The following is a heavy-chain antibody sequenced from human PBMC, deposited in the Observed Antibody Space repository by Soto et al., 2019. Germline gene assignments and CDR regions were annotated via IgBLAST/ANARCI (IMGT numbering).Heavy chain of an antibody. V-gene: IGHV4-39*01. Sequence: LSLTCTVSGGSVTNSSYYWGWIRQSPGKGLGWIGSVYYRGRSYSKSSVKSRVTISVDTSKNRFSLSLNSVTASDTAVYFCVSQRTTVPTQAYFDYWGPGALVTVSS. CDR2: VYYRGRS. CDR3: VSQRTTVPTQAYFDY. J-gene: IGHJ4*02. D-gene: IGHD4-17*01. CDR1: GGSVTNSSYY.